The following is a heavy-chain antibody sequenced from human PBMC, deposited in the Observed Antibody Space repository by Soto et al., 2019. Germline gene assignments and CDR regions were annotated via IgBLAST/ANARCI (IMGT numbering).Heavy chain of an antibody. CDR1: GFSFSSFA. V-gene: IGHV3-23*01. CDR3: AKTLYDFWTLYYFDS. D-gene: IGHD3-3*01. Sequence: PGGSLRLSCAASGFSFSSFAMSWVRQAPGKGLEWVSGISGSGGDTYYADSVKGRFTISRDNSKNTLYVQMNSLRAEDTAVYYCAKTLYDFWTLYYFDSWGQGALVTVSS. J-gene: IGHJ4*02. CDR2: ISGSGGDT.